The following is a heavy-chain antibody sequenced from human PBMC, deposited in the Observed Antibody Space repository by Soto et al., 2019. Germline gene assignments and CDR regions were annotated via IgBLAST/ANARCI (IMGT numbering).Heavy chain of an antibody. J-gene: IGHJ6*02. D-gene: IGHD1-26*01. CDR2: IDWDDVK. V-gene: IGHV2-70*01. CDR1: GFSLTTGGMC. Sequence: SGPTLVNPTQTLILTCTFSGFSLTTGGMCVTWIRQPPGKALEWLALIDWDDVKYYSTSLKTRLTISRDTSKNQVVLTMTNMDPVDTASYYCARVTMVPATTGGYSLYYYGLDVWGQGITVTVSS. CDR3: ARVTMVPATTGGYSLYYYGLDV.